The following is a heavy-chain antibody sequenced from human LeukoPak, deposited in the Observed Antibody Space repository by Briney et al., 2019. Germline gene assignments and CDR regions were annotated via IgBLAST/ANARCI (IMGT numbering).Heavy chain of an antibody. CDR3: ASDQRYAFDY. D-gene: IGHD3-9*01. CDR2: IRTSTEGANYA. CDR1: GFSFTDYP. V-gene: IGHV3-48*02. J-gene: IGHJ4*02. Sequence: GGSLRLSCATSGFSFTDYPMNWVRLAPGKGLEWVSNIRTSTEGANYAYYADSVKGRVTISRDDAKNTLYLHMNSLRDDDTAVYYCASDQRYAFDYWGQGILVTVSS.